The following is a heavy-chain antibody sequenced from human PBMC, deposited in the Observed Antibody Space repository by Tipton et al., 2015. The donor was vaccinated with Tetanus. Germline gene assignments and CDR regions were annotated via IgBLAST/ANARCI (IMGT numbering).Heavy chain of an antibody. CDR2: ITPDAGRT. CDR3: ARVTAGAVPYHFDY. J-gene: IGHJ4*02. V-gene: IGHV1-46*01. Sequence: QLVQSGAAVTKPGASVKVSCKTSESIVTQYYIHWVRQAPGQGLEWMGVITPDAGRTTYAQGFEGRITLTRDTSTNTFFLELSSLRSNDTAVYYCARVTAGAVPYHFDYWGQGTLVTVSS. CDR1: ESIVTQYY. D-gene: IGHD1-26*01.